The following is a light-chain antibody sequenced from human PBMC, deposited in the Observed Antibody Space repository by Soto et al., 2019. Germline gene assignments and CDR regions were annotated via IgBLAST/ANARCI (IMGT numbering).Light chain of an antibody. Sequence: DLQMTQSPSSLSASVGDRVTLTCRASQGIGDDLGWYQQQPGRAPKRLIYGVFNLQSGVPSRFSGSGSGTEFTLTISSLQPEDFATYYCLQHRSYPWTFGQGTKVEIK. V-gene: IGKV1-17*01. CDR3: LQHRSYPWT. CDR1: QGIGDD. J-gene: IGKJ1*01. CDR2: GVF.